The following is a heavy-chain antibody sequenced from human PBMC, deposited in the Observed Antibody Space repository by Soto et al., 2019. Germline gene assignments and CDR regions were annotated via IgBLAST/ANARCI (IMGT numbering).Heavy chain of an antibody. J-gene: IGHJ4*02. CDR2: IYYSGST. D-gene: IGHD3-3*01. CDR3: ERHEGFKSPYDY. V-gene: IGHV4-39*01. Sequence: SETLSLTCTVSGGSISSSSYYWGWIRQPPGKGLEWIGSIYYSGSTYYNPSLKSRVTISVDTSKNQFSLKLSSVTAADTAVYYCERHEGFKSPYDYWGQGTLVTVSS. CDR1: GGSISSSSYY.